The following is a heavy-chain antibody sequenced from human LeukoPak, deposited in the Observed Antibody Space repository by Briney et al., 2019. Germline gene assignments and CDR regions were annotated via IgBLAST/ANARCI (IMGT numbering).Heavy chain of an antibody. CDR2: IFHTGHT. CDR3: ARGFYGSGSQFDY. J-gene: IGHJ4*02. V-gene: IGHV4-30-2*01. CDR1: GGSISSGDYP. Sequence: SETLSLTCAVFGGSISSGDYPWSWILQPPGKGLEWIGYIFHTGHTSYNPSLKSRVTISVDMSKNQLSLKLGSVTAADTAVYYCARGFYGSGSQFDYWGQGTLVTVSS. D-gene: IGHD3-10*01.